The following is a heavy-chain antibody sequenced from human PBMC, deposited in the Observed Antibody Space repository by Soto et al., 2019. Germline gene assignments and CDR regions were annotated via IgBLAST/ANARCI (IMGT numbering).Heavy chain of an antibody. D-gene: IGHD3-3*01. CDR1: GGSISSYY. J-gene: IGHJ6*02. CDR2: IYYSGST. Sequence: WETLSLTCTVSGGSISSYYWSWIRQPPGKGLEWIGYIYYSGSTNYNPSLKSRVTISVDTSKNQFSLKLSSVTAADTAVYYCARALDYDFWSGYHLYGMDVWGQGTTVTVSS. CDR3: ARALDYDFWSGYHLYGMDV. V-gene: IGHV4-59*01.